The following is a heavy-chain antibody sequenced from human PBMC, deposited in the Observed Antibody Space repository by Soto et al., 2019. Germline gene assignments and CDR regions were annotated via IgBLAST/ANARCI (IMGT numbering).Heavy chain of an antibody. CDR3: ARVRTGYFDY. D-gene: IGHD3-9*01. V-gene: IGHV4-30-2*01. J-gene: IGHJ4*02. CDR2: IYHSGST. Sequence: PSETLSLTCAVSGGSISSGGYSWSWIRQPPGKGLEWIGYIYHSGSTYYNPSLESRVTISVDRSRNQFSLRLTSLTAADTAVYYCARVRTGYFDYWGRGALVTVSS. CDR1: GGSISSGGYS.